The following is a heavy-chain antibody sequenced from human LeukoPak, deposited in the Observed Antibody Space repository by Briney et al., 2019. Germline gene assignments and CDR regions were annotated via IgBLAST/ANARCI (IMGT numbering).Heavy chain of an antibody. J-gene: IGHJ4*02. D-gene: IGHD5-24*01. CDR3: ARDSSQMDPFDY. Sequence: PWGSLRLSCAASGFTFSSYAMHWVRQAPGKGLEWVAVISYDGSNKYYADSVKGRFTISRDNSKNTLYLQMNSLRAEDTAVYYCARDSSQMDPFDYWGQGTLVTVSS. CDR1: GFTFSSYA. V-gene: IGHV3-30-3*01. CDR2: ISYDGSNK.